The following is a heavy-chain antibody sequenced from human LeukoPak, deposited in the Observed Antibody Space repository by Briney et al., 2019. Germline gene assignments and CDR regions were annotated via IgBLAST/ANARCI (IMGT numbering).Heavy chain of an antibody. CDR3: ARSSPASFRPYSIGWDINAFDI. J-gene: IGHJ3*02. Sequence: ASVKVSCKASGYTFTSYAMHWVRQAPGQRLEWMGWINAGNGNTKNSQKFQGRVTITRDTSASTAYMELSSLRSEDTAVYYCARSSPASFRPYSIGWDINAFDIWGQGTMVTVSS. D-gene: IGHD6-19*01. CDR2: INAGNGNT. V-gene: IGHV1-3*01. CDR1: GYTFTSYA.